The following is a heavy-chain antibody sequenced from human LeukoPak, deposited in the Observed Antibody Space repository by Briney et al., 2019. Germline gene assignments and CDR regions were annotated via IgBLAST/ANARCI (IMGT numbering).Heavy chain of an antibody. Sequence: ASVKVSFKASGYTFTGYYMHWVRQAPGQGLEWMGWINPNSGGTNYAQKFQGRVTMTRDTSISTAYMELSRLRSDDTAVYYCALPGGGYCSSTSCLGDYWGQGTLVTVSS. D-gene: IGHD2-2*01. V-gene: IGHV1-2*02. J-gene: IGHJ4*02. CDR3: ALPGGGYCSSTSCLGDY. CDR2: INPNSGGT. CDR1: GYTFTGYY.